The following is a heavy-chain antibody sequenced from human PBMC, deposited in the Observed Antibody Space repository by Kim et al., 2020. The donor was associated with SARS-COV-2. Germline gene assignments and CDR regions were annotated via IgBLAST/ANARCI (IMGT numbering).Heavy chain of an antibody. CDR2: IHYSGST. CDR3: ALQRIGIRYGLDV. D-gene: IGHD1-20*01. CDR1: GGSISSYY. Sequence: SETLSLTCTVSGGSISSYYWSWIRQPPGKGLEWIGYIHYSGSTNQNPSLKSRVTISVDKSKNQFSLKLSSVTAADTAVYYCALQRIGIRYGLDVWGQGTTVTVSS. J-gene: IGHJ6*02. V-gene: IGHV4-59*01.